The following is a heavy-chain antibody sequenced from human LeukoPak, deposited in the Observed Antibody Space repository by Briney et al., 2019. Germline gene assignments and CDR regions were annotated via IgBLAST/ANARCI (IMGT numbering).Heavy chain of an antibody. CDR3: ARGYYYDSSGYYDVGGYYFDY. CDR2: IYYSGST. Sequence: SETLSLTCTVSGGSISSYYWSWIRQPPGKGLEWIGYIYYSGSTNYNPSLKRRFTISVDTSKNQFSLKLSSVTAADTAVYYCARGYYYDSSGYYDVGGYYFDYWGQGTLVTVSS. V-gene: IGHV4-59*01. CDR1: GGSISSYY. D-gene: IGHD3-22*01. J-gene: IGHJ4*02.